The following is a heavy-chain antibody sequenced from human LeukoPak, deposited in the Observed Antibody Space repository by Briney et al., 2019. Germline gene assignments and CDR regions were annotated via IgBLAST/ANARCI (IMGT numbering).Heavy chain of an antibody. CDR2: MNPNSGNT. V-gene: IGHV1-8*01. D-gene: IGHD3-10*01. J-gene: IGHJ5*02. Sequence: ASVKVSCKASGYTFTSYDINWVRQATGQGLEWMGWMNPNSGNTGYAQKFQGRVTMTRNTSISTAYMELSSLRSEDTAVYYCAKDENLEQWFGEFQFDPWGQGTLVTVSS. CDR1: GYTFTSYD. CDR3: AKDENLEQWFGEFQFDP.